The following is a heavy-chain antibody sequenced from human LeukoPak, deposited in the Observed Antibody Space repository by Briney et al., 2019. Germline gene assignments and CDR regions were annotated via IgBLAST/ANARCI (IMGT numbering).Heavy chain of an antibody. Sequence: PGESLRLSCAVSGFSINNYWMTWYRQAPGKGLECVAHIKGDASEKHYVDSVKGRFTISRDNAENSLYLQMNSLRAEDTAVYYCARDGGGFDYWGQGTVVPVSS. CDR2: IKGDASEK. D-gene: IGHD3-16*01. J-gene: IGHJ4*02. V-gene: IGHV3-7*01. CDR1: GFSINNYW. CDR3: ARDGGGFDY.